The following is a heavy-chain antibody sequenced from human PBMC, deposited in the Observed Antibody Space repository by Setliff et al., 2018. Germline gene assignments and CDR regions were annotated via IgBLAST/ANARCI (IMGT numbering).Heavy chain of an antibody. V-gene: IGHV4-4*07. D-gene: IGHD3-3*01. CDR1: GGSISSNY. CDR3: ARYDFWTGYYSGEGGNFDS. CDR2: IYTSGST. Sequence: PSETLSLTCTVSGGSISSNYRNWIRQPAGKGLEWIGHIYTSGSTNYNTSLSSRFTISLDTSKSQFSLKPSFVTAADTAVYFCARYDFWTGYYSGEGGNFDSWGQGTLVTVSS. J-gene: IGHJ4*02.